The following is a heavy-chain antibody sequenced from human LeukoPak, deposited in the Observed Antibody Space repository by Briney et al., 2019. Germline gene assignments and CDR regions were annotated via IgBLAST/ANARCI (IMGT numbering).Heavy chain of an antibody. CDR3: ARDRGGSYLQGYFLH. V-gene: IGHV3-66*01. D-gene: IGHD1-26*01. Sequence: GGSLRLSCAASGFTVSSSYMSWVRQAPGKGLELASVLYPGGSTYIADSVKGRFSISRDNSNNTLNLQMNSLRVEDTAVYYCARDRGGSYLQGYFLHWGQGSLVIVSS. CDR2: LYPGGST. CDR1: GFTVSSSY. J-gene: IGHJ1*01.